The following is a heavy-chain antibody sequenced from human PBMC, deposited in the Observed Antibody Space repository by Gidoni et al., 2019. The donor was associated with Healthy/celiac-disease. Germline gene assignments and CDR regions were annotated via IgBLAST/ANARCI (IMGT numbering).Heavy chain of an antibody. D-gene: IGHD3-10*01. CDR1: GGTFSSYA. J-gene: IGHJ4*02. CDR3: ARDTTYYYGSGSYFD. CDR2: IIPIFGTA. Sequence: QVQLVQSGAEVKKPGSSVKVSCKASGGTFSSYAISWVRQAPGQGLEGMGGIIPIFGTANYAQKFQGRVTITADKSTSTAYMELSSLRSEDTAVYYCARDTTYYYGSGSYFDWGQGTLVTVSS. V-gene: IGHV1-69*06.